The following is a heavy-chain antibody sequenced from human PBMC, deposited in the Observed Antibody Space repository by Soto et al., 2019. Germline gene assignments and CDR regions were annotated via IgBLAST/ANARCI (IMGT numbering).Heavy chain of an antibody. CDR3: ARDPPTMLHDFDR. CDR1: GDSVSNNGAA. Sequence: QTLSLTCAISGDSVSNNGAAWNWIRQSPSGGLEWLGRTYYRSKWFNDYAVSVKSRITISPDTSKNQFSLQLNAVTPDDTAVYYCARDPPTMLHDFDRWGQGTLVTVSS. J-gene: IGHJ4*02. V-gene: IGHV6-1*01. CDR2: TYYRSKWFN. D-gene: IGHD2-15*01.